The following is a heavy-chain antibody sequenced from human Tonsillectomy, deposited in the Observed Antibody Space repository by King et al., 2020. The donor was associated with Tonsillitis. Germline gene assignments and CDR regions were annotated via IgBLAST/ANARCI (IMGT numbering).Heavy chain of an antibody. CDR1: GGTFSSYA. Sequence: QSQLVQSGAEVKKPGSSVKVSCKASGGTFSSYAITWVRQAPGQGLEWMGGIIPIFGTANYAQKFQGRVTITADESTSTGYMELSSLRSEDTAVYYCAAYAFNYYDEGMDVWGQGTTVTVSS. D-gene: IGHD3-22*01. V-gene: IGHV1-69*01. CDR3: AAYAFNYYDEGMDV. CDR2: IIPIFGTA. J-gene: IGHJ6*02.